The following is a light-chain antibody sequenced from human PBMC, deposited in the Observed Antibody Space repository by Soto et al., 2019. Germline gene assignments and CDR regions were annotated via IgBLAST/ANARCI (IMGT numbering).Light chain of an antibody. J-gene: IGKJ1*01. CDR1: QSVGSK. CDR3: QQYNKWPRT. Sequence: IVMTQSPGALSVSLGERATLSCRASQSVGSKLAWYQQKPGQPPRLLIHGASTRATGVPARFSGSGSGTEFTLAISSLQSEDFAVYYCQQYNKWPRTFGQGTKVEI. CDR2: GAS. V-gene: IGKV3-15*01.